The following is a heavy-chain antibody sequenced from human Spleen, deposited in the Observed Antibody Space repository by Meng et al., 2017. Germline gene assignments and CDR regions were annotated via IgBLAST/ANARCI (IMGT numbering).Heavy chain of an antibody. Sequence: SETLSLTCTVSGGSISSYYWSWIRQPPGKGLEWIGYIYYSGSTNYNPSLKSRVTISVDTSKNQFSLKLSSVTAADTAVYYCARGFYYDSSGQEDAFDIWGQGTMVTVSS. CDR3: ARGFYYDSSGQEDAFDI. CDR2: IYYSGST. J-gene: IGHJ3*02. D-gene: IGHD3-22*01. V-gene: IGHV4-59*12. CDR1: GGSISSYY.